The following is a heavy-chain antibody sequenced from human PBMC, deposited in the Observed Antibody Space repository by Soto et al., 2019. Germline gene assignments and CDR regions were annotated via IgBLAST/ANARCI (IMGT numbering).Heavy chain of an antibody. CDR3: AKDIHHPYSGYDPLEYYYYGMDV. Sequence: QPGGSLRLSCAASGFTFDDYTMHWVRQAPGKGLEWVSLISWDGGSTYYADSVQGRFTISRDNSKNSLYLQMNSLRTEDTALYYCAKDIHHPYSGYDPLEYYYYGMDVWGQGTTVTVSS. V-gene: IGHV3-43*01. CDR2: ISWDGGST. D-gene: IGHD5-12*01. CDR1: GFTFDDYT. J-gene: IGHJ6*02.